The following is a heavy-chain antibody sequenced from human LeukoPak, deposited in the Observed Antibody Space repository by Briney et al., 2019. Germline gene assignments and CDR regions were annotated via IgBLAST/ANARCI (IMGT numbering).Heavy chain of an antibody. J-gene: IGHJ4*02. CDR2: IHYSGIT. D-gene: IGHD4/OR15-4a*01. CDR3: ARVYDYGKFDF. CDR1: GASISSHY. Sequence: SETLSLTCTVSGASISSHYWSWIRQPPGRGLEWIGYIHYSGITSYDPSLKSRVTMSIDTSKSQFSLNLNSVTAADTAVYYCARVYDYGKFDFWGPGTPLTVSS. V-gene: IGHV4-59*11.